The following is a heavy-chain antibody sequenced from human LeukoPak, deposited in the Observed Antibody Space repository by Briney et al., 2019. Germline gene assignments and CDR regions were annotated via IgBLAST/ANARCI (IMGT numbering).Heavy chain of an antibody. Sequence: GGPLRLSCAASGFTFSSYSMNWVRQAPGKGLEWVSYISSSSSTIYYADSVKGRFTISRDNAKNSLYLQMNSLRAEDTAVYYCARGKEMATPGFDYWGQGTLVTVSS. CDR2: ISSSSSTI. CDR3: ARGKEMATPGFDY. D-gene: IGHD5-24*01. CDR1: GFTFSSYS. V-gene: IGHV3-48*04. J-gene: IGHJ4*02.